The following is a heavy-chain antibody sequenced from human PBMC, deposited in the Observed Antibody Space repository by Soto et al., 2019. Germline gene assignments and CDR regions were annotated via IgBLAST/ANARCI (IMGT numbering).Heavy chain of an antibody. D-gene: IGHD1-26*01. V-gene: IGHV3-21*01. CDR3: GRGGRGADAFDI. CDR2: ISSSSSYI. J-gene: IGHJ3*02. Sequence: GGSLRLSCAASGFTFSSYSMNWVRQAPGKGLEWVSSISSSSSYIYYADSVKGRFTITRDTAKNSLYLQMNSLRAEDAAVYYCGRGGRGADAFDIWGQGTMVTVSS. CDR1: GFTFSSYS.